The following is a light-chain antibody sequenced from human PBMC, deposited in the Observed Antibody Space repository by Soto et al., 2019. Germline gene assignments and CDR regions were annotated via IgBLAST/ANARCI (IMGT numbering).Light chain of an antibody. CDR2: DVN. Sequence: QSVLTQPASVSGSPGQSIAISCTGTSSDVGGYDYVSWYQQLPGKAPKLMIYDVNNRPSGASNRFSGSKSGNTASLTISGFHAEDEAYYYCSSYTSSSTHVFGTGTKVTVL. CDR1: SSDVGGYDY. CDR3: SSYTSSSTHV. J-gene: IGLJ1*01. V-gene: IGLV2-14*03.